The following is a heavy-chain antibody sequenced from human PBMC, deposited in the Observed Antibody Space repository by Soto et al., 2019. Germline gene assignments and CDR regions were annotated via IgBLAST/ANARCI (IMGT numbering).Heavy chain of an antibody. CDR3: ARDENWYFDL. Sequence: QVQLVESGGGVVQPGRSLRLSCAASGFTFSSYARHWVRQAPGKGLEWVAVISYDGSNKYYADSVQGRFTISRDNSKNTLYLQMNSLRAEDTAVYYCARDENWYFDLWGRGTLVTVSS. CDR2: ISYDGSNK. CDR1: GFTFSSYA. J-gene: IGHJ2*01. V-gene: IGHV3-30-3*01.